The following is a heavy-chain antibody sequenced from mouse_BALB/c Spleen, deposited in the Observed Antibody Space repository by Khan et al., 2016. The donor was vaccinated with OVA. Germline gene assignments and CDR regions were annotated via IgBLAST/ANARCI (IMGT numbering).Heavy chain of an antibody. CDR2: INTYTGEP. Sequence: QIQLVQSGPELKKPGETVKISCKASGYTFTNYGMNWVKQAPGKGLKWMGWINTYTGEPTYADDFKGRLAFSLETSASTAYLQINNLKNEDTATXFCATSNGNYWFAYWGQGTLVTVSA. D-gene: IGHD2-1*01. CDR1: GYTFTNYG. J-gene: IGHJ3*01. CDR3: ATSNGNYWFAY. V-gene: IGHV9-3-1*01.